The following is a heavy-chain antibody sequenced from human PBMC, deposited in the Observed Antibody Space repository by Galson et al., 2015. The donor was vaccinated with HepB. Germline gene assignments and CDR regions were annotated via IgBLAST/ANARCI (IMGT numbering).Heavy chain of an antibody. V-gene: IGHV1-69*13. J-gene: IGHJ4*02. CDR1: GGTFSSYA. CDR2: IIPIFGTA. CDR3: ARGPQVNSGPIGDY. D-gene: IGHD2/OR15-2a*01. Sequence: SVKVSCKASGGTFSSYAISWVRQAPGQGLEWMGGIIPIFGTANYAQKFQGRVTITADESTSTAYMELSSLRSEDTAVYYCARGPQVNSGPIGDYWGQGTLVTVSS.